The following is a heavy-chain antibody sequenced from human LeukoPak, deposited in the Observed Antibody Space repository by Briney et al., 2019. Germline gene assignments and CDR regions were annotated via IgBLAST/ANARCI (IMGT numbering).Heavy chain of an antibody. Sequence: GKSLRLSCAASGFGFRSYGMHWFRQAPGKGLEWVALISYDGADKYYAASVRGRFTISRDNAKNSLYLQMNSLRAEDTAVYYRARVALRWSPFDYWGQGTLVTVSS. V-gene: IGHV3-30*03. CDR2: ISYDGADK. CDR3: ARVALRWSPFDY. J-gene: IGHJ4*02. CDR1: GFGFRSYG. D-gene: IGHD4-23*01.